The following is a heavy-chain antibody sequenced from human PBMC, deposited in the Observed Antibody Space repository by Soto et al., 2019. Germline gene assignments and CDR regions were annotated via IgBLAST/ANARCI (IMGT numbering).Heavy chain of an antibody. Sequence: EVQLLESGGGLVQPGGSLRLSCAASGFTFSSYAMSWVRQAPGKGLEWVSAISGSGGSTYYADSVKGRFTISRDNSKNTLYLQMNSLRAEDTAVYYCGKDSRLGDSWYGYWGQGTLVTVSS. CDR3: GKDSRLGDSWYGY. V-gene: IGHV3-23*01. D-gene: IGHD6-13*01. J-gene: IGHJ4*02. CDR1: GFTFSSYA. CDR2: ISGSGGST.